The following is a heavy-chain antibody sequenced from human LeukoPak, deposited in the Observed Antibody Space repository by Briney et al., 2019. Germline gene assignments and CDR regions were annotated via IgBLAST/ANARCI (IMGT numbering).Heavy chain of an antibody. CDR3: ARLETYYYDSSGPHFDY. D-gene: IGHD3-22*01. J-gene: IGHJ4*02. V-gene: IGHV3-30-3*01. CDR2: ISYDGSNK. Sequence: GGSLRLSCAASGFTFSSYAITWVRQAPGKGLEWVAVISYDGSNKYYADSVKGRFTISRDNSKNTLYLQMNSLRAEDTAVYYCARLETYYYDSSGPHFDYWGQGTLVTVSS. CDR1: GFTFSSYA.